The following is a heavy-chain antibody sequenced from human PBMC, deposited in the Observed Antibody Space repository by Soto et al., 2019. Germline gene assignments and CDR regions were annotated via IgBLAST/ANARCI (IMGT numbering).Heavy chain of an antibody. CDR1: GFTFSSYG. CDR3: AKDKGIVGATPHY. J-gene: IGHJ4*02. D-gene: IGHD1-26*01. V-gene: IGHV3-30*18. Sequence: QVQLVESGGGVVQPGRSLRLSCAASGFTFSSYGMHWVRQAPGKGLEWVAVISYDGSNKYYADSVKGRFTISRDNSKNTLYLPMNSPRAADMAVYYSAKDKGIVGATPHYWGQGPLVTASS. CDR2: ISYDGSNK.